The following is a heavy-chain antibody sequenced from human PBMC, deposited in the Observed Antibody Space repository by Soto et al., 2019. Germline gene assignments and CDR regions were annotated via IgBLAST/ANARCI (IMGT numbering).Heavy chain of an antibody. J-gene: IGHJ4*02. D-gene: IGHD3-10*01. CDR1: GFNFGFFG. CDR2: ISGDGINT. Sequence: VESGRDVVQPGRSLRLSCAASGFNFGFFGMHWVRQAPGKGLEWVAFISGDGINTHYADSVRGRFTLSRDYSKKTMYLQMDTLREDDTALYYCARGNLSFDFDSWGQGTLVTVSS. V-gene: IGHV3-30*03. CDR3: ARGNLSFDFDS.